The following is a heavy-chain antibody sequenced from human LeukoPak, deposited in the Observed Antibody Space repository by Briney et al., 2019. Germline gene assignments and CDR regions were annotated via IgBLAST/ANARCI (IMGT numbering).Heavy chain of an antibody. CDR1: GYTFTSYG. D-gene: IGHD3-10*01. V-gene: IGHV1-18*04. CDR2: ISAYNGNT. J-gene: IGHJ4*02. Sequence: GASVKVSCKASGYTFTSYGISWVRQAPGQGLEWMGWISAYNGNTNYAQKLQGRVPMTTDTSTSTAYMELRSLRPDDTAVYYCASDTYYYGSGSYPYWGQGTLVTVSS. CDR3: ASDTYYYGSGSYPY.